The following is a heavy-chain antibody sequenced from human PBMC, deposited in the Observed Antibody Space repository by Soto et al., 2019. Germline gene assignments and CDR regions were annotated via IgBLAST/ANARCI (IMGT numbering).Heavy chain of an antibody. Sequence: QVQLVQSGAEVKKPGSSVKVSCKASGGTFSSYAISWVRQAPGQGLEWMGGIIPIFGTANYAQKFQGRVKITAEEATSTADMELSSLRSEDTGVYFGASEGYCSGGSCYSDYFDYLGQGTLVTLSP. CDR3: ASEGYCSGGSCYSDYFDY. V-gene: IGHV1-69*01. J-gene: IGHJ4*01. CDR2: IIPIFGTA. CDR1: GGTFSSYA. D-gene: IGHD2-15*01.